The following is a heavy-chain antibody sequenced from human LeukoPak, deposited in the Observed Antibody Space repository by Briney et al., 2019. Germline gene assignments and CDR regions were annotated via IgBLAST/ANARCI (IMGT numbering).Heavy chain of an antibody. Sequence: PGGSLRLSCAASGFTFSSYAMSWVRQAPGKGLEWVSAISGSGGSTYYADSVKGRFTISRDNSKNTLYLQMNSLRAEDTAVYYCAKDRWIQLWSGSDYYFDYWGQGTLVTVSS. J-gene: IGHJ4*02. V-gene: IGHV3-23*01. D-gene: IGHD5-18*01. CDR1: GFTFSSYA. CDR3: AKDRWIQLWSGSDYYFDY. CDR2: ISGSGGST.